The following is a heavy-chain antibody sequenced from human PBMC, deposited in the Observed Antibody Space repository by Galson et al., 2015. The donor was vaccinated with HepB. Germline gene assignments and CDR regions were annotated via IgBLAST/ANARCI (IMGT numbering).Heavy chain of an antibody. Sequence: ETLSLTCTVSGGSISSSSYYWGWIRQPPGKGLEWIGSIYYSGSTYYNPSLKSRVTISVDTSKNQFSLKLSSVTAADTAVYYCARGTRNQLLYWFDPWGQGTLVTVSS. CDR3: ARGTRNQLLYWFDP. V-gene: IGHV4-39*07. CDR2: IYYSGST. D-gene: IGHD2-2*01. J-gene: IGHJ5*02. CDR1: GGSISSSSYY.